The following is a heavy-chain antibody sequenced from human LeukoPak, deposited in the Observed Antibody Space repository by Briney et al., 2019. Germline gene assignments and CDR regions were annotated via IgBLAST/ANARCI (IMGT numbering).Heavy chain of an antibody. Sequence: GALRLSCAASGFTFSSYAMNWVRQAPGKGLEWVAVISYDGSNKYYADSVKGRFTISRDNSKNTLYLQMNSLRAEDTAVYYCARDTRPVLRYFDWLSLDYWGQGTLVTVSS. J-gene: IGHJ4*02. CDR2: ISYDGSNK. D-gene: IGHD3-9*01. V-gene: IGHV3-30-3*01. CDR3: ARDTRPVLRYFDWLSLDY. CDR1: GFTFSSYA.